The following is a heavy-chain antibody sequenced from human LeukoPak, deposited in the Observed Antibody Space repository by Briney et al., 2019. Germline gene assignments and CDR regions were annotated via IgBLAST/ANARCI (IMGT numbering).Heavy chain of an antibody. D-gene: IGHD3-10*02. Sequence: GGSLRLSCAASGFTFSSYEMNWVRQAPGKGLEWVSYISSSGSTIYYADSAKGRFTISRDNAKNSLYLQMNSLRAEDTAVYYCAELGITMVGGVWGKGTTVTISS. CDR1: GFTFSSYE. CDR3: AELGITMVGGV. CDR2: ISSSGSTI. J-gene: IGHJ6*04. V-gene: IGHV3-48*03.